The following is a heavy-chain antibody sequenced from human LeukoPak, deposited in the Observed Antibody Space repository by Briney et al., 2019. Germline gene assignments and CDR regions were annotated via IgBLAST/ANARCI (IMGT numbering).Heavy chain of an antibody. Sequence: GGSLRLSCAASGFTFASFGMHWVRQAPGKGLEWVAVIWYDGSDKYCADSVKGRFTISRDNSKNTLHLQMNSLRAEDTAVYYCARELPPVVRYYFDYWGQGTLVTVSS. CDR2: IWYDGSDK. D-gene: IGHD3-22*01. J-gene: IGHJ4*02. CDR3: ARELPPVVRYYFDY. V-gene: IGHV3-33*01. CDR1: GFTFASFG.